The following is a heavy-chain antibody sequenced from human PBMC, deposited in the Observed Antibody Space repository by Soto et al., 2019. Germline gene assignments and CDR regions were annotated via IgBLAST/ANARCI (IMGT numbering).Heavy chain of an antibody. D-gene: IGHD3-10*01. Sequence: EVQLVESGGGLVQPGGSLRLSCAASGFTVSSNYMSWVRQAPGKGLEWVSVIYSGGSTYYADSVKGRFTISRDNSKNTLYLQMNSLRAEDTAVYYCARGATEGSGSHIDYWGKGTLVTVSS. CDR1: GFTVSSNY. CDR2: IYSGGST. CDR3: ARGATEGSGSHIDY. J-gene: IGHJ4*02. V-gene: IGHV3-66*01.